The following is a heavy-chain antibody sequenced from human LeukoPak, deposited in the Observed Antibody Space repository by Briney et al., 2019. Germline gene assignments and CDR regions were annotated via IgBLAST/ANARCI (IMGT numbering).Heavy chain of an antibody. J-gene: IGHJ6*02. CDR1: GFTFSSYA. V-gene: IGHV3-23*01. CDR2: ISGSGGST. Sequence: PGGSLRLSCAASGFTFSSYAMSWVRQAPGNGLEWVSAISGSGGSTYYADSVKGRFTISRDNSKNTLYLQMNSLRAEDTAVYYCAKNQGIGKRAYGMDVWGQGTTATVSS. D-gene: IGHD2-21*01. CDR3: AKNQGIGKRAYGMDV.